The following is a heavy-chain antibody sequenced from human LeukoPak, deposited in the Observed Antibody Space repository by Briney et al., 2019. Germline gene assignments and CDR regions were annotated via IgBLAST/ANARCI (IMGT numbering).Heavy chain of an antibody. CDR3: TTERAGGYYYYYYYMDV. CDR2: IKSKTGGGTT. V-gene: IGHV3-15*01. Sequence: GGSLRLSCAASGFTFSNAWMSGVRQAPGKGLEWVGRIKSKTGGGTTDYAAPVKGRFTISRDDSKNTLYLQMNSLKTEDTAVYYCTTERAGGYYYYYYYMDVWGKGTTVTVSS. J-gene: IGHJ6*03. CDR1: GFTFSNAW. D-gene: IGHD3-16*01.